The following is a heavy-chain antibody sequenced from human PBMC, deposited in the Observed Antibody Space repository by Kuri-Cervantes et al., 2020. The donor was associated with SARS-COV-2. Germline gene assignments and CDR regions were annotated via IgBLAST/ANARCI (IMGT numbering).Heavy chain of an antibody. D-gene: IGHD3-3*01. CDR3: AHSSTYYDFWSGSLPSYYFDY. V-gene: IGHV2-5*05. CDR1: GFSLSTSGVG. Sequence: SGPTLVKPTQTLTLTCTFSGFSLSTSGVGVGWIRQPPGKALEWLALIYWDDDKRYGPSLKSRLTITKDTSKNQVVLTMTNMDPVDTATYYCAHSSTYYDFWSGSLPSYYFDYWGQGTLVTVSS. J-gene: IGHJ4*02. CDR2: IYWDDDK.